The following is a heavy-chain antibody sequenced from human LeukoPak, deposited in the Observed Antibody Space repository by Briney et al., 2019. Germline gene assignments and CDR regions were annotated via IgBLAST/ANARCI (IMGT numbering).Heavy chain of an antibody. J-gene: IGHJ3*02. V-gene: IGHV1-69*10. CDR1: GGTFSSYA. CDR2: IIPILGSA. CDR3: ARNYYDSSGYPHDAFDI. D-gene: IGHD3-22*01. Sequence: ASVKVSCKASGGTFSSYAISWVRQAPGQGLEWMGRIIPILGSAHYAQKFQGRVTLTADKSTTTAYMELSSLRSEDTAVYYCARNYYDSSGYPHDAFDIRGQGTMVTVSS.